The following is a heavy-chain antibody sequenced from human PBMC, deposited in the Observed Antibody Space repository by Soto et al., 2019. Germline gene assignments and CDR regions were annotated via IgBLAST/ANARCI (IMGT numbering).Heavy chain of an antibody. CDR3: ARATTVTDYFDY. V-gene: IGHV4-31*03. D-gene: IGHD4-17*01. J-gene: IGHJ4*02. CDR2: IYYSGST. Sequence: QVQLQESGPGLVKPSQTLSLTCTVSGGSISSGGYYWRCIRQHPGKGLEWIGYIYYSGSTYYNPSLKSRVTISVDTSKNQFSLKLSSVTAADTAVYYCARATTVTDYFDYWGQGTLVTVSS. CDR1: GGSISSGGYY.